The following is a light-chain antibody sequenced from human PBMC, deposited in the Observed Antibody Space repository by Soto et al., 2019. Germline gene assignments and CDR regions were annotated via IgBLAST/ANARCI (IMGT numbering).Light chain of an antibody. CDR3: QQPISFTIT. CDR2: AAS. CDR1: QDLRRW. J-gene: IGKJ5*01. Sequence: DIQMTQSPSSVSASVGDRVTITGRPSQDLRRWLAWYQQTPGKAPKVXIYAASSLQSGVPSRFSGSGAGTDCSRTIRSLQPEDAATCYRQQPISFTITFGQGTRLEIK. V-gene: IGKV1D-12*01.